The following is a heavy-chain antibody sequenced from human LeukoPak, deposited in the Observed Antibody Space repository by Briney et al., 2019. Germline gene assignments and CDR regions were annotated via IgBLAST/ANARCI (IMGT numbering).Heavy chain of an antibody. V-gene: IGHV5-51*01. CDR1: GYIFTSYW. D-gene: IGHD5-12*01. CDR2: IYPGDSDT. CDR3: ARDTALRGYSYGGIDY. J-gene: IGHJ4*02. Sequence: HGESLKISCKGSGYIFTSYWIAWVRQMPGKGLEWMGIIYPGDSDTRYNPSFQGQVTISVDKSISTAYLQWSALRASDTAMYFCARDTALRGYSYGGIDYWGQGTLLTVSS.